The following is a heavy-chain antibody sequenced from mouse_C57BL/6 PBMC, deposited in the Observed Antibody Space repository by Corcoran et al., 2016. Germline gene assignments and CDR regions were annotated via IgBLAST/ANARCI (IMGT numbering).Heavy chain of an antibody. CDR1: GYTFTTYG. J-gene: IGHJ1*03. D-gene: IGHD2-5*01. V-gene: IGHV9-3*01. Sequence: QIQLVQSGPELKKPGETVKISCKASGYTFTTYGMSWVKQAPGKGLKWMGWINTYSGVPTYADDFKGRFAFSLETSASTAYLQINNLKNEDTATYVCARYYSNYDGYFDVWGTGTTVTVSS. CDR3: ARYYSNYDGYFDV. CDR2: INTYSGVP.